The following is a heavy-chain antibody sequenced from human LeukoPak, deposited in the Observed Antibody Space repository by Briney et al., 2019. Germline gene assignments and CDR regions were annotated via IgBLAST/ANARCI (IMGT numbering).Heavy chain of an antibody. Sequence: ASVKVSCKASGYTFTSYYMHWVRQAPGQGLEWMGIINPSGGATSYAQKFQGRVAMIGDTSTSTVYMQMSSLRIDDTAVYYCARNAASYYYDSSGSNWGYFDYWGQGTLVTVSS. CDR1: GYTFTSYY. J-gene: IGHJ4*02. CDR2: INPSGGAT. D-gene: IGHD3-22*01. CDR3: ARNAASYYYDSSGSNWGYFDY. V-gene: IGHV1-46*01.